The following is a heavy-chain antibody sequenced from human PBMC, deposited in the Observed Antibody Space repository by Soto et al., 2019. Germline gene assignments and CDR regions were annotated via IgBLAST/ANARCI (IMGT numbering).Heavy chain of an antibody. CDR1: GGTFSSYA. CDR3: ARMRSSSRFDTSFDP. J-gene: IGHJ5*02. Sequence: GASVKVSCKASGGTFSSYAISWVRQAPGQGLEWMGGIIPIFGTANYAQKFQGRVTITADESTSTAYMEPSSLRSEDTAVYYCARMRSSSRFDTSFDPWGQGTLVTVSS. D-gene: IGHD6-13*01. V-gene: IGHV1-69*13. CDR2: IIPIFGTA.